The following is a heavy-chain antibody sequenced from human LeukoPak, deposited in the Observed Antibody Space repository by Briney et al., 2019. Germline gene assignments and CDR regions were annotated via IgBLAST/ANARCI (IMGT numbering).Heavy chain of an antibody. V-gene: IGHV4-34*01. Sequence: SETLSLTCAAYGGSFSGYYWSWIRQPPGKGLEWIGEINHSGSTNYNPSPKSRVTISVDTSKNQFSLKLSSVTAADTAVYYCARGRGSKYSSSCYDYWGQGTLVTVSS. CDR3: ARGRGSKYSSSCYDY. J-gene: IGHJ4*02. CDR2: INHSGST. D-gene: IGHD6-13*01. CDR1: GGSFSGYY.